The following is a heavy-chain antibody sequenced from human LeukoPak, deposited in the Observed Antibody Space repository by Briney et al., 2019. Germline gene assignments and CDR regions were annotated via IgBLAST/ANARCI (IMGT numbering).Heavy chain of an antibody. Sequence: ASVKVSCKASGGTFSSYAISWVRQAPGQGLEWMGGIIPIFGTANHAQKFQGRITITADKSTSTAYMELSSLRSEDTAVYYCARGGSLDVVPAAIRTTHQFDYWGQGTLVTVSS. CDR3: ARGGSLDVVPAAIRTTHQFDY. D-gene: IGHD2-2*02. CDR1: GGTFSSYA. V-gene: IGHV1-69*06. CDR2: IIPIFGTA. J-gene: IGHJ4*02.